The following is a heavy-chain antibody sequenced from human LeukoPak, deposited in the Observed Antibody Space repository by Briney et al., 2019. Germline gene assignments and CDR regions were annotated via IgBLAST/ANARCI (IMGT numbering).Heavy chain of an antibody. CDR2: IIPILGIA. J-gene: IGHJ4*02. CDR3: AREGVIEGCPDY. D-gene: IGHD2-21*01. CDR1: GYTFTSYG. Sequence: SVKVSCKASGYTFTSYGISWVRQAPGQGLEWMGRIIPILGIANYAQKFQGRVTITADKSTSTAYMELSSLRSEDTAVYYCAREGVIEGCPDYWGQGTLVTVSS. V-gene: IGHV1-69*04.